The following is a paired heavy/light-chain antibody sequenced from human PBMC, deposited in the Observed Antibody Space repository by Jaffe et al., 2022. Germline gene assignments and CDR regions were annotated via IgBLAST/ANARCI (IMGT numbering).Heavy chain of an antibody. CDR3: ARHSRGDY. J-gene: IGHJ4*02. D-gene: IGHD3-10*01. Sequence: EVQLVESGGSLVQPGGSLRISCAASGFTFSDYWMSWVRQAPGKGLEWVAVIKPDGSEKFYVDSVKGRFTMSRDNPKNSLFLQMNSLRAEDTAVYYCARHSRGDYWGQGTLITVSS. CDR2: IKPDGSEK. V-gene: IGHV3-7*05. CDR1: GFTFSDYW.
Light chain of an antibody. CDR2: KIS. J-gene: IGKJ1*01. V-gene: IGKV2-30*01. CDR1: QSLIYSDGYTH. Sequence: DVVMTQSPLSLSVSLGQPASISCRSSQSLIYSDGYTHLDWFHQGPGQSPRRLISKISIRDSGVPDRFSGSGSGTYFTLTIGRVEAEDVGVYYCLQSAHWPWTFGQGTKVEIK. CDR3: LQSAHWPWT.